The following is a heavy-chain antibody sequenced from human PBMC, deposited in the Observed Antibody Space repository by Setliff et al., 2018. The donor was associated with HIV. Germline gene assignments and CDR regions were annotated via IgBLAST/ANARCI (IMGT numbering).Heavy chain of an antibody. CDR3: ARVPFTTGFDY. CDR2: IYHSGGT. V-gene: IGHV4-39*02. Sequence: SETLSLTCAVSGDSITSGNYYWTWIRQHPGRGLEWIGNIYHSGGTHYNPSLRSRVTISVDTSKNHFSLKLSSVTAADTAVFYCARVPFTTGFDYWGQGILVTVSS. J-gene: IGHJ4*02. D-gene: IGHD3-3*01. CDR1: GDSITSGNYY.